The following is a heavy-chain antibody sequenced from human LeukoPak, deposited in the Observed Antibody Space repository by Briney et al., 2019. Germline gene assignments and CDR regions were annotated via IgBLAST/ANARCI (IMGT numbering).Heavy chain of an antibody. J-gene: IGHJ4*02. D-gene: IGHD1-1*01. CDR1: GGSISTYY. CDR3: ARVSGTFDY. V-gene: IGHV4-59*12. CDR2: IYYSGST. Sequence: SETLSLTCSVSGGSISTYYWSWIRQPPGKGLEWIGYIYYSGSTYYNPSLKSRVTISVDTSKNQFSLKLSPVTAADTAVYYCARVSGTFDYWGQGTLVTVSS.